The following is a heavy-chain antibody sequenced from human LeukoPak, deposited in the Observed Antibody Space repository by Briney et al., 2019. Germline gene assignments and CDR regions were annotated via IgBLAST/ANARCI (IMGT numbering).Heavy chain of an antibody. CDR1: GYTFTSYD. D-gene: IGHD5-18*01. CDR2: MNPNSGNT. J-gene: IGHJ4*02. CDR3: AKGDSYGYMGFDY. Sequence: GASVKVSCKASGYTFTSYDINWVRQATGQGLEWMGWMNPNSGNTGYAQKFQGRVTITRNTSISTAYMELSSLRAEDTALYYCAKGDSYGYMGFDYWGQGTLVTVSS. V-gene: IGHV1-8*03.